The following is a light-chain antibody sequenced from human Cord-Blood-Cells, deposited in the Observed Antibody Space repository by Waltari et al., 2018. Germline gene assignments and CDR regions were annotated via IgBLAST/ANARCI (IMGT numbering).Light chain of an antibody. J-gene: IGLJ1*01. CDR2: EVS. V-gene: IGLV2-8*01. Sequence: HSALTHPPSASGSPGQSVTIPCPATTRDVRGYHYFSWYQQPPGKTHKLMIYEVSKRPSGVPDRFSGSKSGNTASLPVSGLQAEDEADYYCSSYAGSNNLVFGTGTKVTVL. CDR1: TRDVRGYHY. CDR3: SSYAGSNNLV.